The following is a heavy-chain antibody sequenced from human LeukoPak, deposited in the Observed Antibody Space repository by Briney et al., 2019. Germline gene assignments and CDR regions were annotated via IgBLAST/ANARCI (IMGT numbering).Heavy chain of an antibody. Sequence: ASVKVSCKASGYTFTSYGISWVRQAPGQGLEWMGWIGAYNGNTNYAQKLQGRVTMTTDTSTSTAYMELRSLRSDDTAVYYCARYQVVPAAKNYYGMDVWGQGTTVTVSS. V-gene: IGHV1-18*01. D-gene: IGHD2-2*01. CDR2: IGAYNGNT. CDR3: ARYQVVPAAKNYYGMDV. J-gene: IGHJ6*02. CDR1: GYTFTSYG.